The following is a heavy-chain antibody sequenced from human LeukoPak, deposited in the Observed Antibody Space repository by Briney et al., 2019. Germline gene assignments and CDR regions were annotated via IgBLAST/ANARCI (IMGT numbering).Heavy chain of an antibody. CDR3: ASSTYSSGWCDY. D-gene: IGHD6-19*01. CDR1: GYTFTGYY. CDR2: INPHSGGT. Sequence: ASVKVSCKASGYTFTGYYIHWVRQAPGQGLEWMGWINPHSGGTNYAQKFQGRVTMTRDTSISTAYMELSRLRSDDTAVYYCASSTYSSGWCDYWGQGTLVTVSS. V-gene: IGHV1-2*02. J-gene: IGHJ4*02.